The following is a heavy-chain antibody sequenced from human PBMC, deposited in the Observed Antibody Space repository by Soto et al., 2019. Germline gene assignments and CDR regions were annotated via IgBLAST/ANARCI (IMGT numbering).Heavy chain of an antibody. CDR1: GFIFRAYD. CDR3: ARIGPRAARPNH. Sequence: QVHLVESGGGLVRPGGSLRLSCAASGFIFRAYDLSWIRQAPGKGLEWVSCISSSGTATYYADTVKGRFTISRDNAKNSLFVGMNSLRVEDTAVYYGARIGPRAARPNHWGQGTLVTVSS. CDR2: ISSSGTAT. J-gene: IGHJ5*02. V-gene: IGHV3-11*01. D-gene: IGHD6-6*01.